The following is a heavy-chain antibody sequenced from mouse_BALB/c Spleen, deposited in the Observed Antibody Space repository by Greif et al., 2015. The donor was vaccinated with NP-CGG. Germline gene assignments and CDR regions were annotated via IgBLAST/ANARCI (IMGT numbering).Heavy chain of an antibody. CDR1: GYTFTDYY. CDR3: ARQLGLRPFAY. Sequence: VQLQQSGAELARPGASVKLSCKASGYTFTDYYINWVKQRTGQGLEWIGEIYPGSGNTYYNEKFKGKATLTADKSSSTAYMQLSSLTSEDSAVYFCARQLGLRPFAYWGQGTLVTVSA. J-gene: IGHJ3*01. V-gene: IGHV1-77*01. CDR2: IYPGSGNT. D-gene: IGHD3-1*01.